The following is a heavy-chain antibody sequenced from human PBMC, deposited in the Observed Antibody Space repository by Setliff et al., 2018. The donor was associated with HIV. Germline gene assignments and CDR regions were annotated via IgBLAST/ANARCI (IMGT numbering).Heavy chain of an antibody. J-gene: IGHJ4*02. Sequence: ASVKVSCKASGYTLISYGITWVRQAPGQGLEWMGWISAYNGDTKYAQRLQGRVIMTTDTSTNTVYMELRSLRSEETAVFYCARDGGDGSGYYYADYWGQGTLVTVSS. CDR1: GYTLISYG. V-gene: IGHV1-18*01. D-gene: IGHD3-22*01. CDR3: ARDGGDGSGYYYADY. CDR2: ISAYNGDT.